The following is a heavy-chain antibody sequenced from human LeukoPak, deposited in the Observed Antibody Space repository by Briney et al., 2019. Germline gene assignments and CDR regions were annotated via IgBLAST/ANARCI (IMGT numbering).Heavy chain of an antibody. J-gene: IGHJ4*02. CDR1: GYSFTSYW. D-gene: IGHD6-19*01. CDR2: IYPGDSDT. Sequence: GESLKISCKGSGYSFTSYWIGWVRQMPGKGLEWMGIIYPGDSDTRYSPSFQGQATISADKSISTAYLQWSSLKASDTAMYYCARHIPAYSSGWYYFDYWGQGTLVTVSS. CDR3: ARHIPAYSSGWYYFDY. V-gene: IGHV5-51*01.